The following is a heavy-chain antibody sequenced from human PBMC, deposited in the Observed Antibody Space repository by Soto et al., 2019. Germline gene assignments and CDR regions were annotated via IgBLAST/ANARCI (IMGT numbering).Heavy chain of an antibody. V-gene: IGHV3-30*18. CDR3: AKLVAAARGDY. CDR1: GFTFSSYG. CDR2: ISYDGSNK. D-gene: IGHD6-13*01. Sequence: GGSLRLSCAASGFTFSSYGMHWVRQAPGKGLEWVAVISYDGSNKYYADSVKGRFTISRDNSKNTLYLQMNSLRAEDTAVYYCAKLVAAARGDYWGQGTLVTVSS. J-gene: IGHJ4*02.